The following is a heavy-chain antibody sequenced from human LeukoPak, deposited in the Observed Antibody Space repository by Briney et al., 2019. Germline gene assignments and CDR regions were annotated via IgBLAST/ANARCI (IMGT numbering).Heavy chain of an antibody. V-gene: IGHV3-74*01. CDR2: IKSDGRRT. CDR1: RFTLSIYE. D-gene: IGHD3-22*01. CDR3: TSGGIRNHYDSSGYYYGSLDY. J-gene: IGHJ4*02. Sequence: GGSMRLSCAAFRFTLSIYEMNWVRQAPGKGLVWVSRIKSDGRRTTYADSVKGRFTIARDNAKNTLYLQMNSLRAEETAVYYCTSGGIRNHYDSSGYYYGSLDYWGQGTLVTVSS.